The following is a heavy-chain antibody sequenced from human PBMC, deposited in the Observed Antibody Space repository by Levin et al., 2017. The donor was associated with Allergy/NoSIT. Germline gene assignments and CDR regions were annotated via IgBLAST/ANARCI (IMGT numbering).Heavy chain of an antibody. CDR3: AKGGSMVLSSARDS. V-gene: IGHV3-23*01. CDR2: ISGGGNT. J-gene: IGHJ4*02. CDR1: GFTFSSYA. Sequence: GGSLRLSCAVSGFTFSSYAMSWVRQAPGKGLEWVSGISGGGNTYYADSVKGRFTISRDNSRNTLYLQMNNLRDEDTAIYDCAKGGSMVLSSARDSWGQGTLVTVSS. D-gene: IGHD4/OR15-4a*01.